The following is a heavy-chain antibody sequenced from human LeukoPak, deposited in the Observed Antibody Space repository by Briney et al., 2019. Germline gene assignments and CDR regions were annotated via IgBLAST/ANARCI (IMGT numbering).Heavy chain of an antibody. CDR3: ARGGSSSSGGFDY. Sequence: GGSLRPSCAASGFTFSSYGMHRVRQAPGKGLEWVSIIYSGGSTFYADSVKGRFTISRDNAKNSLYLQMNSLRAEDTAVYYCARGGSSSSGGFDYWGQGTLVTVSS. CDR1: GFTFSSYG. D-gene: IGHD6-6*01. V-gene: IGHV3-NL1*01. J-gene: IGHJ4*02. CDR2: IYSGGST.